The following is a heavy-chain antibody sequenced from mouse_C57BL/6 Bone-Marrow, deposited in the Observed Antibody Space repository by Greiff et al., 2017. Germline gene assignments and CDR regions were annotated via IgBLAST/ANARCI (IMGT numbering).Heavy chain of an antibody. J-gene: IGHJ4*01. D-gene: IGHD1-1*01. Sequence: EVKLQQSGPELVKPGASVKISCKASGYTFTDYYMNWVKQSHGKSLEWIGDINPNNGGTSYNQKFKGKATLTVDKSSSTAYMELRSLTSEDSAVYYCAREAVVAQMDYWGQGTSVTVSS. CDR3: AREAVVAQMDY. V-gene: IGHV1-26*01. CDR2: INPNNGGT. CDR1: GYTFTDYY.